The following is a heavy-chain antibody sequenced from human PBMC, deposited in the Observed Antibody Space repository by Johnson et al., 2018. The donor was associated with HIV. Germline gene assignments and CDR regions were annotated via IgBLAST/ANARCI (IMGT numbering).Heavy chain of an antibody. Sequence: MLLVESGGGLIQPGGSLRLSCAASGFTVSSNYMSWVRQAPGKGLEWVSVISSGGSTYYADSVKGRFTISRDNSKNTLYLQMNSLRAEDTAVYYCARGEDGVDAFDIWGQGTMVTVSS. CDR2: ISSGGST. CDR1: GFTVSSNY. CDR3: ARGEDGVDAFDI. V-gene: IGHV3-66*03. D-gene: IGHD4-17*01. J-gene: IGHJ3*02.